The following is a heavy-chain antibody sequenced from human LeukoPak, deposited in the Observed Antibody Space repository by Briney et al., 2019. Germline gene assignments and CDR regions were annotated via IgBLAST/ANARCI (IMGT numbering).Heavy chain of an antibody. CDR3: ARAPLRGAGYDY. V-gene: IGHV3-13*01. CDR1: GFTFSSYD. CDR2: IGTAGDT. D-gene: IGHD3-9*01. J-gene: IGHJ4*02. Sequence: GGSLRLSCAASGFTFSSYDMHWVRQATGKGLEWVSAIGTAGDTYYPGSVKGRFTISRENAKNSLYLQMNSLRAGGTAVYYCARAPLRGAGYDYWGQGTLVTVSS.